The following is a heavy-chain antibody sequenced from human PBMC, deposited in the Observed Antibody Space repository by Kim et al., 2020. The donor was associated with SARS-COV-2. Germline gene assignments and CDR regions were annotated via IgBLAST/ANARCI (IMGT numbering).Heavy chain of an antibody. J-gene: IGHJ1*01. Sequence: SETLSLTCTVSGVSISDYYWSWVRQPPGKGLEWIGYINYLGTNNNSSLASRVTMTLDTSKNQFSLRLSSVTAADTAVYYCSSHISRACYAGPEMPDWGQ. CDR1: GVSISDYY. CDR2: INYLGT. V-gene: IGHV4-59*08. D-gene: IGHD2-2*01. CDR3: SSHISRACYAGPEMPD.